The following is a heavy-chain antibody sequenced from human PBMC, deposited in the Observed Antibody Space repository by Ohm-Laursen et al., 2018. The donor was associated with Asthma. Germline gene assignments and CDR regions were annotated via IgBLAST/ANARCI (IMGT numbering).Heavy chain of an antibody. V-gene: IGHV4-34*01. CDR1: GGSFRDYY. CDR3: ARGLRIYGMDV. J-gene: IGHJ6*02. CDR2: IDHSGST. D-gene: IGHD2-15*01. Sequence: SDTLSLTCALYGGSFRDYYWIWIRPPPGKGLEWIGEIDHSGSTNYNPALKSRVIISLDTSKNQFSRKLSSVTAAETAVYYCARGLRIYGMDVWGQGTTVTVSS.